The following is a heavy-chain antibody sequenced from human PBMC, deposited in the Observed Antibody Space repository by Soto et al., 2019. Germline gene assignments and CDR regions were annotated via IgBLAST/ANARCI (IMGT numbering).Heavy chain of an antibody. D-gene: IGHD1-26*01. CDR1: GFTLSDAW. Sequence: EVQLVESGGCLVKPGESLRLSCAVSGFTLSDAWMNWVRQAPGKGLEWVGRGKIKRDGGKSEYAAPVKGRFTISRDDSKNTLYLRMNSLEMEDTAMYYCTTEGGYSGSYWGLGYWGQGTLVTVSS. J-gene: IGHJ4*02. V-gene: IGHV3-15*07. CDR2: GKIKRDGGKS. CDR3: TTEGGYSGSYWGLGY.